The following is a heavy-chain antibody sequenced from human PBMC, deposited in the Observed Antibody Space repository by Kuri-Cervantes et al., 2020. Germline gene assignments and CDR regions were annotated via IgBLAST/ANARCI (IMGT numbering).Heavy chain of an antibody. V-gene: IGHV3-64*02. CDR1: GFIFSDYA. CDR3: VRESSYGFDI. D-gene: IGHD3-10*01. J-gene: IGHJ3*02. Sequence: GESLKISCTASGFIFSDYALHWIRQAPGKGLEYVVSVSSSGANTYYADSVTGRFTISRDNSKNTLYLQMGSLRSEDLAVYYCVRESSYGFDIWGQGTTVTVSS. CDR2: VSSSGANT.